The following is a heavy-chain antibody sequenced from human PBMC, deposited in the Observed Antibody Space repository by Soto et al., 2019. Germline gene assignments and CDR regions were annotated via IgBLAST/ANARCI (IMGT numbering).Heavy chain of an antibody. Sequence: EVQLLESGGGLVQPGGSLRLSCAASGFTFSNYAMSWVRQAPGKGLEWVSGISGNGGRTYYAHSVKGRFTISRDNSKNTLYLQMDSLRAEDTAVYYCAKINPRMIVVVINGRLDSWGQGTLVTVSS. J-gene: IGHJ4*02. CDR1: GFTFSNYA. V-gene: IGHV3-23*01. CDR3: AKINPRMIVVVINGRLDS. CDR2: ISGNGGRT. D-gene: IGHD3-22*01.